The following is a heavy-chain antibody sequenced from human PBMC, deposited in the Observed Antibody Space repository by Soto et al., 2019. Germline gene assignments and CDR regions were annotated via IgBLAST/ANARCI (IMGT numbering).Heavy chain of an antibody. Sequence: SETLSLTCAVSGDSISRSYWWSWVRQFPGKGLEWIGEIYHSGSTIYNPSLQSRVTLSVDKSKNEFSLKMSSVTAADTAVYYCARHDPDIVVVPAAIDYWGQGTLVTVSS. CDR1: GDSISRSYW. CDR3: ARHDPDIVVVPAAIDY. J-gene: IGHJ4*02. V-gene: IGHV4-4*02. CDR2: IYHSGST. D-gene: IGHD2-2*01.